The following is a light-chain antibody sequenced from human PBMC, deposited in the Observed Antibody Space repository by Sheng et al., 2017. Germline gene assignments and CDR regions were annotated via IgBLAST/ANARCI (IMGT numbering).Light chain of an antibody. J-gene: IGKJ3*01. V-gene: IGKV3-15*01. CDR2: SAF. CDR3: QQYSNWPLT. CDR1: QTVTTF. Sequence: EIVMTQSPDTLSVSPGERATLSCRASQTVTTFLAWYQHKRGQAPRLLIYSAFARATGVPARFSGGGSGTDFNLTITSLQSDDFAVYYCQQYSNWPLTFGPGTTVDV.